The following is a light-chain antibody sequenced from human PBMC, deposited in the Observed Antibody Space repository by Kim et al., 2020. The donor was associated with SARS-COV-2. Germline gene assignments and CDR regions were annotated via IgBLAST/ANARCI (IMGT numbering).Light chain of an antibody. CDR1: SSDVGGYYD. CDR3: CSYAGSYSVV. J-gene: IGLJ2*01. Sequence: GRAVTISRTGTSSDVGGYYDVSWYQQHPGKAPKLMVYDVRQRPSGVPGRFSGTKAGNTASLTISGLQAEDEADYYCCSYAGSYSVVFGGGTQLTVL. V-gene: IGLV2-11*01. CDR2: DVR.